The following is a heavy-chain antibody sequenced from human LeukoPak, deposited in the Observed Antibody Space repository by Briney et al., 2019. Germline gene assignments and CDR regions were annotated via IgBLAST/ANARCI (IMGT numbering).Heavy chain of an antibody. Sequence: PGGSLRLSCAASVFTDSSNYMSWVRQAPGKGREWVSVIYSGGSTYHADSVKGRFTISRGNAKHPLYLQMDRLRAEDPAVYYCDRGGYGADYSYSYMDVWGKGTTVTVSS. J-gene: IGHJ6*03. CDR2: IYSGGST. CDR3: DRGGYGADYSYSYMDV. CDR1: VFTDSSNY. V-gene: IGHV3-53*01. D-gene: IGHD5-12*01.